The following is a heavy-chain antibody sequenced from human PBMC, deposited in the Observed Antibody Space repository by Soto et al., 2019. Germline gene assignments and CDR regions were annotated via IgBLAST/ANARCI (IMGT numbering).Heavy chain of an antibody. D-gene: IGHD5-18*01. CDR1: GFSVSESY. CDR2: IYSGGTT. CDR3: AKDRGYSYGYGAFDI. Sequence: GGSLRLSCAASGFSVSESYMSWVRQAPGKGLEWVSVIYSGGTTYYADSVKGRFTTSRDNSKNTLYLQMNSLRAEDTAVYYCAKDRGYSYGYGAFDIWGQGTMVTVSS. J-gene: IGHJ3*02. V-gene: IGHV3-53*01.